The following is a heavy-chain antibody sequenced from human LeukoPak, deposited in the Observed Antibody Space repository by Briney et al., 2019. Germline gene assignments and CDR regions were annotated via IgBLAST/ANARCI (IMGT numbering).Heavy chain of an antibody. V-gene: IGHV3-21*01. CDR3: AGPKGPAAIFGFDY. J-gene: IGHJ4*02. Sequence: PGGSLRLYCAASGFTFSSYSMNWVRHAPGKGLEWVSSISSSSSYIYYADSVKGRFTISRDNAKKSLYLQMNSLRAEDTAVYYCAGPKGPAAIFGFDYWGQGTLVTVSS. CDR2: ISSSSSYI. D-gene: IGHD2-2*01. CDR1: GFTFSSYS.